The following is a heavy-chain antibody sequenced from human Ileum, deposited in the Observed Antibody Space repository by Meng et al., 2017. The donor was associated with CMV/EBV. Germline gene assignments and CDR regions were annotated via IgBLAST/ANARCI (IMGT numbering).Heavy chain of an antibody. CDR2: IRNKGNSYTT. CDR3: ARSSRPIFGTTQDCSDY. J-gene: IGHJ4*02. Sequence: GESLKISCAASGFTFSDHYMDWVRQAPGKGLEWVGRIRNKGNSYTTEYAASVKGRFTISGDESKNSLFLQMNSLKTEDTAVYYCARSSRPIFGTTQDCSDYWGQGTLVTVSS. D-gene: IGHD1-7*01. V-gene: IGHV3-72*01. CDR1: GFTFSDHY.